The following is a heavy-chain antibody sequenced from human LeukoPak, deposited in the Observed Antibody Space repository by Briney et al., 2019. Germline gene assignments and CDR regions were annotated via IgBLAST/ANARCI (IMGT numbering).Heavy chain of an antibody. J-gene: IGHJ4*02. V-gene: IGHV3-23*01. Sequence: GGSLRLSCAASGFTFSAYGMCWVRQAPGKGLEWVSGISGSGGTTYYADSVKGRFPISRDNSKNTLYLQMNSLRAEDTAVYYCAKHRRHSSGWYGGGDYWGQGTLVTVSS. D-gene: IGHD6-19*01. CDR3: AKHRRHSSGWYGGGDY. CDR1: GFTFSAYG. CDR2: ISGSGGTT.